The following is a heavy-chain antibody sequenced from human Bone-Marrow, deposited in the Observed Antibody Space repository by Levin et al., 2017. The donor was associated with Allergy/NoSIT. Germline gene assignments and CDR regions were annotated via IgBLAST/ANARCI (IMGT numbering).Heavy chain of an antibody. CDR3: AKIVGLIWSGIQAAGYFDV. J-gene: IGHJ2*01. V-gene: IGHV3-23*01. Sequence: GGSLRLSCEASGLTISNFAMTWVRQAPEKGLEWVSSITTSGDNTYSADSVKGRFTISRDNSNNTLHLQMNSLRAEDTAIYYCAKIVGLIWSGIQAAGYFDVWGRGTLVTVSS. CDR2: ITTSGDNT. D-gene: IGHD3-3*01. CDR1: GLTISNFA.